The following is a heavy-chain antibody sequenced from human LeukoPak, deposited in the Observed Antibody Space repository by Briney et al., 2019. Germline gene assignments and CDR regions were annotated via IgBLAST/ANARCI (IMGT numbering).Heavy chain of an antibody. CDR3: ARQYSSNWEDAFDI. CDR2: IYYSGST. V-gene: IGHV4-39*01. Sequence: PSETLSLTCTVSGGSISSSSYYWGWIRQPPGKGLEWIGSIYYSGSTYYNPSLKSRVTISVDTSKNQFSLKLSSVTAADTAVYYCARQYSSNWEDAFDIWGQGTMVTVSS. CDR1: GGSISSSSYY. D-gene: IGHD6-13*01. J-gene: IGHJ3*02.